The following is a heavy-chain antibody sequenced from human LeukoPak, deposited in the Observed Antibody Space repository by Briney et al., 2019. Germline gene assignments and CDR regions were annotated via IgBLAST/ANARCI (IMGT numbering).Heavy chain of an antibody. Sequence: GASMKVSCKASGYSFTGYYIHWVRQAPGQGLEWMGWIKPDSGAKKYAQKFQGRVTMTRDTSISTAYMELSRLRSDDTAVYYCARDYCSKTSCFDYWGQGTLVTVSS. CDR1: GYSFTGYY. D-gene: IGHD2-2*01. CDR3: ARDYCSKTSCFDY. V-gene: IGHV1-2*02. CDR2: IKPDSGAK. J-gene: IGHJ4*02.